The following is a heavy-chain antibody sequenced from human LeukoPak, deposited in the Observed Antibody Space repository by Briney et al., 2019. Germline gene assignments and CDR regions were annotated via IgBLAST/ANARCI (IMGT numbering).Heavy chain of an antibody. CDR1: GFTVSSSY. Sequence: GGSLRLSCAASGFTVSSSYMSWVRQAPGKGLEWVSVIYSGGSTYYADSVKGRFTISRDNSRNTLYLQMNSLRAEDTAVYYCARVGYDYVWGSYGPIDYWGQGTLVTVSS. CDR2: IYSGGST. D-gene: IGHD3-16*01. V-gene: IGHV3-53*01. CDR3: ARVGYDYVWGSYGPIDY. J-gene: IGHJ4*02.